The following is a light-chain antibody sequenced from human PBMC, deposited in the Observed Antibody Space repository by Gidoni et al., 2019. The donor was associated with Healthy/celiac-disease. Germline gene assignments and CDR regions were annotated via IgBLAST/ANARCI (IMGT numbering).Light chain of an antibody. V-gene: IGLV2-11*01. CDR2: AVS. CDR3: CSYAGSLV. J-gene: IGLJ3*02. CDR1: SSDVGGYNS. Sequence: QSARTKPRAVSGSTGQSVTISCTGTSSDVGGYNSVSWYQQHPGKAPKLMIYAVSKRPSGVPDRFSGSKSGNSASLTISGLQADDEADYYCCSYAGSLVFGGGTKLTVL.